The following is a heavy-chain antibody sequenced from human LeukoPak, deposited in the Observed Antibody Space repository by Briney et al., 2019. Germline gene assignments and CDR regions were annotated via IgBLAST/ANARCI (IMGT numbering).Heavy chain of an antibody. CDR3: ARQFGYSIGWYWGAFDI. CDR2: IYYSGST. Sequence: SETLSLTCTVSGGSISSYHWSWIRQPPGKGLEWIGYIYYSGSTNYNPSLKSRVTISVDTSKNQFSLKLSSVTAADTAVYYCARQFGYSIGWYWGAFDIWGQGTMVTVSS. V-gene: IGHV4-59*08. CDR1: GGSISSYH. J-gene: IGHJ3*02. D-gene: IGHD6-19*01.